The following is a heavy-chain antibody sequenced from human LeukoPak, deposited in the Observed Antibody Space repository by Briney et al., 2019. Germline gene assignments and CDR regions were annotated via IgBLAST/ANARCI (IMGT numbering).Heavy chain of an antibody. Sequence: PSETLSLTCTVPGGSISSSSYYWGWIRQPPGKGLQWIGSIYYSGSPYYNPSRKSRVTISVDTSKNQFSLKLSSVTAADTAVYYCARHEVSPGYCSGGSCYPDYYYYYGMDVWGQGTTVTVSS. J-gene: IGHJ6*02. CDR1: GGSISSSSYY. CDR3: ARHEVSPGYCSGGSCYPDYYYYYGMDV. D-gene: IGHD2-15*01. V-gene: IGHV4-39*01. CDR2: IYYSGSP.